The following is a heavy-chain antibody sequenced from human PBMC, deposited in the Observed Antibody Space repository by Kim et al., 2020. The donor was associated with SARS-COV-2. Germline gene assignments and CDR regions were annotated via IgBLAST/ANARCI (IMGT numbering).Heavy chain of an antibody. D-gene: IGHD4-17*01. Sequence: SETLSLTCAVYGGSFSGYYWSWIRQPPGKGLEWIGEINHSGSTNYNPSLKSRVTISVDTSKNQFSLKLSSVTAADTAVYYCARGSPVTTHIFDYWGQGTLVTVSS. J-gene: IGHJ4*02. CDR2: INHSGST. CDR1: GGSFSGYY. V-gene: IGHV4-34*01. CDR3: ARGSPVTTHIFDY.